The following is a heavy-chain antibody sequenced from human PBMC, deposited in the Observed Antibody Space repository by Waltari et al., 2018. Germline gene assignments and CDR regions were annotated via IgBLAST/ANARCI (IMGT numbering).Heavy chain of an antibody. CDR3: ARGGGNSGSYYVGWFDP. V-gene: IGHV4-4*07. CDR2: IYTSGST. D-gene: IGHD1-26*01. J-gene: IGHJ5*02. CDR1: GGSISSYY. Sequence: QVQLQESGPGLVKPSETLSLTCTVSGGSISSYYWSWIRQPAGKGLEWIGRIYTSGSTNYTPSLKSRVTISVDKSKNQFSLKLSSVTAADTAVYYCARGGGNSGSYYVGWFDPWGQGTLVTVSS.